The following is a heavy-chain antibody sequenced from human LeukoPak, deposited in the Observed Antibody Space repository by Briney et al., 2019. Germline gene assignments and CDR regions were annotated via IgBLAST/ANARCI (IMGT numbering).Heavy chain of an antibody. V-gene: IGHV1-69*13. D-gene: IGHD3-10*01. Sequence: SVKVSCKASGGTFSSYAISWVRQAPGQGLGWMGGIIPIFGTANYAQTFQGRVTITADESTSTAYMELSSVRSEDTGVYYCAREPGSGEAFDIWGQGTMVTVSS. J-gene: IGHJ3*02. CDR2: IIPIFGTA. CDR1: GGTFSSYA. CDR3: AREPGSGEAFDI.